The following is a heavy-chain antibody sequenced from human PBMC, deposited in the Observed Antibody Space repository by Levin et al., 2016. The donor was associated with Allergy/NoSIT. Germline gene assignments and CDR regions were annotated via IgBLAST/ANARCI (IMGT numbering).Heavy chain of an antibody. D-gene: IGHD5-12*01. Sequence: WIRQPPGKGLEWVAVISYDGSIKYYADSLKGRFTISRDNSKNTFYLQLNSLRAEDTAVYYCAREGPFISGYSGYGIYYYYGMDVWGQGTTVTVSS. CDR2: ISYDGSIK. J-gene: IGHJ6*02. CDR3: AREGPFISGYSGYGIYYYYGMDV. V-gene: IGHV3-30*04.